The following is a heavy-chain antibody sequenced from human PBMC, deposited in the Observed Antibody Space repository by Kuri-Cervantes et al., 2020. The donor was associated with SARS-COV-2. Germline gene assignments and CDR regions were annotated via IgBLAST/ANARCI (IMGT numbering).Heavy chain of an antibody. J-gene: IGHJ5*02. D-gene: IGHD2-21*01. CDR2: INPSGGST. V-gene: IGHV1-46*01. CDR3: ARARGISAYHCGGDCYYWFDP. CDR1: GYTFTSYY. Sequence: SVKVSCKASGYTFTSYYMHWVRQAPGQGLEWMGIINPSGGSTSYAQKFQGRVTMTRDTSTSTVYMELSSLRSEDTAVYYCARARGISAYHCGGDCYYWFDPWGQGTLVTVSS.